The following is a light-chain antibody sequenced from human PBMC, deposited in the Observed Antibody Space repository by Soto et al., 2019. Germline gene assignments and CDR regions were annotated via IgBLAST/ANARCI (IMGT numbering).Light chain of an antibody. Sequence: DIVMTQSPLSLPVTPGEPASISCRSSQSLLHPNGNTFLHWYLQKPGQSPQLLIYLASKRASGVPDRFSGSGSGTDFTLKISSLEAEDAGIYYCMQSLQSPPTFGGGTKVDMK. CDR2: LAS. CDR1: QSLLHPNGNTF. J-gene: IGKJ4*01. CDR3: MQSLQSPPT. V-gene: IGKV2-28*01.